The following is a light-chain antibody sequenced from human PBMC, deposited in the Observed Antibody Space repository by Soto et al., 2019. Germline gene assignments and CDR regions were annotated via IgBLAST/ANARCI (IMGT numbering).Light chain of an antibody. J-gene: IGKJ1*01. Sequence: EIVLTQSPGTLSLSPGERATLSCRASQSVGYNMAWYQQKPGQPPKLLIFGASNRATDIPARFSGGGSGTDFTLTISRLEPEDFAVYYCQEYGTSRTFGQGTKVDIK. CDR2: GAS. V-gene: IGKV3-20*01. CDR1: QSVGYN. CDR3: QEYGTSRT.